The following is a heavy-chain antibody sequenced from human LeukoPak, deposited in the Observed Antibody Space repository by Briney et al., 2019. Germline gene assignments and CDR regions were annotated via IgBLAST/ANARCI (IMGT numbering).Heavy chain of an antibody. Sequence: SETLSLTCSVSGGPLTEYYWSWTRQPAGKGLEWIGRIYTSGSTNYIPSLKSRVTMSVDTSKNQFSLKLSSVTAADTAVYYCARDGEWELLVWGQGTLVTVSS. CDR1: GGPLTEYY. CDR2: IYTSGST. D-gene: IGHD1-26*01. CDR3: ARDGEWELLV. J-gene: IGHJ4*02. V-gene: IGHV4-4*07.